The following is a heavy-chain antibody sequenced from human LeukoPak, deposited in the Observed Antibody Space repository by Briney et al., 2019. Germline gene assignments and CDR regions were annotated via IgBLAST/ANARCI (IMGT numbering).Heavy chain of an antibody. D-gene: IGHD3-9*01. CDR3: VTDSVPYYDILTGTFDY. J-gene: IGHJ4*02. CDR2: INPNSGGT. V-gene: IGHV1-2*02. Sequence: ASVKVSCKASGYTFTGYYMHWVRQAPGQGLEWMGWINPNSGGTNYAQKFQGRVTMTRDTSISTAYMELSRLRSDDTAMYYCVTDSVPYYDILTGTFDYWGQGTLVTVSS. CDR1: GYTFTGYY.